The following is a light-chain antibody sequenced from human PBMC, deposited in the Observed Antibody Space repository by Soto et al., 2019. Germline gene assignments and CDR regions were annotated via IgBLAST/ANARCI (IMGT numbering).Light chain of an antibody. Sequence: EFVLTQSPGTLSLSPGERATLSCRASQSVSSSYLAWYQQRPGQAPRLLMYGASTRADGIPARFTGSGSGTEFTLTISSLQSEDFALYYCQQYHIWPPWTSGQGTKVDIK. CDR1: QSVSSSY. CDR2: GAS. V-gene: IGKV3-15*01. J-gene: IGKJ1*01. CDR3: QQYHIWPPWT.